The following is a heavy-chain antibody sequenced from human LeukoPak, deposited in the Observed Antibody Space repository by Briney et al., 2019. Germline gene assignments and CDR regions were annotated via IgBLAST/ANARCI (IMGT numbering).Heavy chain of an antibody. Sequence: SETLSLTCAVYGGSFSGYYWSWIRQPPGKGLEWIGEINHSGSTNYNPSLKSRVTISVDTSKNQFSLKLSSVTAADTAVYYCARGRSGYPLNWFDPWGQGTLVTVSS. CDR2: INHSGST. CDR1: GGSFSGYY. D-gene: IGHD3-3*01. CDR3: ARGRSGYPLNWFDP. V-gene: IGHV4-34*01. J-gene: IGHJ5*02.